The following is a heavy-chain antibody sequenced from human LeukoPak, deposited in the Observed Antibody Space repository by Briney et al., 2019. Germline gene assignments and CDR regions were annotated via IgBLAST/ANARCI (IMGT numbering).Heavy chain of an antibody. D-gene: IGHD3-22*01. CDR1: GGSISSSNW. CDR3: ARGRNYYDSSGYPTYYFDY. J-gene: IGHJ4*02. V-gene: IGHV4-4*02. CDR2: IYHSGST. Sequence: SGTLSLTCAVSGGSISSSNWWSWVRQPPGKGLEWIGEIYHSGSTNYNPSLKSRVTISVDKSKNQFSLKLSSVTAADTAVYYCARGRNYYDSSGYPTYYFDYWGQGTLVTVSS.